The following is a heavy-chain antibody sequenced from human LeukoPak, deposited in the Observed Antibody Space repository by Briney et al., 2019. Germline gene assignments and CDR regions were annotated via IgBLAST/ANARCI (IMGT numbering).Heavy chain of an antibody. J-gene: IGHJ4*02. CDR2: INPNSGGT. V-gene: IGHV1-2*02. Sequence: ASVKVSCKASGYTFTGYYMHWVRQAPGQGLEWMGWINPNSGGTNYAQKFQGRVTITTDESTSTAYMELSSLRSEDTAVYYCARGLYCSSTSCPGNWGQGTLVTVSS. CDR1: GYTFTGYY. CDR3: ARGLYCSSTSCPGN. D-gene: IGHD2-2*01.